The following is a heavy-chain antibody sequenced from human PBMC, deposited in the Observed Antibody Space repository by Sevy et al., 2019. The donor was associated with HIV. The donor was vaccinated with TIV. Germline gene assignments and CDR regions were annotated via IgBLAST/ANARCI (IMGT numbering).Heavy chain of an antibody. CDR1: RGSISSYY. Sequence: SETLSLTCTVSRGSISSYYWSWIRQPPGKGLEWIGYISYSGSTNYNPSLKSRVTISVDTSMNQFSLKLSSVTAADTAVYYCARAGLLYCSGGSCYLSWFDPWGHGTLVTVSS. CDR3: ARAGLLYCSGGSCYLSWFDP. D-gene: IGHD2-15*01. V-gene: IGHV4-59*01. CDR2: ISYSGST. J-gene: IGHJ5*02.